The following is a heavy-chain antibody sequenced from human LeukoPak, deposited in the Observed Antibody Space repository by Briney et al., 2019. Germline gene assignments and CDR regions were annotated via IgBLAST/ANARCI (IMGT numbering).Heavy chain of an antibody. D-gene: IGHD6-13*01. J-gene: IGHJ4*02. V-gene: IGHV3-30*04. Sequence: GGSLRLSCAASGFTFSSYAMHWVRQPPGKGLEWVAVISYDGSNKYYADSVKGRFTISRDNSKNTLYLQMNSLRAEDTAVYYCARDSGSSSWYALDYWGQGTLVTVSS. CDR1: GFTFSSYA. CDR3: ARDSGSSSWYALDY. CDR2: ISYDGSNK.